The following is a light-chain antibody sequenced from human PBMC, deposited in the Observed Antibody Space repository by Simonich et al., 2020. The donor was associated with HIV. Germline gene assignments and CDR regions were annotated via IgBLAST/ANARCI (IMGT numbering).Light chain of an antibody. J-gene: IGKJ4*01. V-gene: IGKV4-1*01. CDR3: QQYYSTPLT. CDR2: WAS. Sequence: DIVMTQSPNSLTVSLGESATINCKSSQCVLYSYHNKNYLAWYQQKPGQPPNMLIYWASTRESGVPDRFSGSGSGTDFNLTISSLQAEDVAVYYCQQYYSTPLTFGGGTKVEIK. CDR1: QCVLYSYHNKNY.